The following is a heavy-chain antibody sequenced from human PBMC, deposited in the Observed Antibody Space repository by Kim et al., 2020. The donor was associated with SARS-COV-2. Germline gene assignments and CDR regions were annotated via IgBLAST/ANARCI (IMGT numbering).Heavy chain of an antibody. Sequence: RVTISVDTSKNQFSLKLSSVTAADTAVYYCARGYTIVVVPAANHGWFDPWGQGTLVTVSS. V-gene: IGHV4-31*02. CDR3: ARGYTIVVVPAANHGWFDP. J-gene: IGHJ5*02. D-gene: IGHD2-2*01.